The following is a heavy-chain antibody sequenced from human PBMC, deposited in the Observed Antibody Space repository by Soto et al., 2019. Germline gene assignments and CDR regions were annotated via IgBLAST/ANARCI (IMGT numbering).Heavy chain of an antibody. Sequence: ASVKVSCKASGYTFTHFYITWVGQAPGQGLEWMGAISPHNFNTNYAQKFRGRVTLTTEKSTNTAYMDLRSLTSDDTAFYYCARDEGGYDILAGYDKADHFDYWGQGVQVTVSS. CDR2: ISPHNFNT. CDR3: ARDEGGYDILAGYDKADHFDY. J-gene: IGHJ4*02. D-gene: IGHD3-9*01. CDR1: GYTFTHFY. V-gene: IGHV1-18*01.